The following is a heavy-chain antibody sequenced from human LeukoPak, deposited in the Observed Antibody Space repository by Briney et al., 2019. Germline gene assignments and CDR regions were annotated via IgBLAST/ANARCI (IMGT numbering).Heavy chain of an antibody. CDR3: ATGRAVDYFES. D-gene: IGHD6-19*01. CDR1: GFTFRNYG. V-gene: IGHV3-33*01. Sequence: PGRSLRLSCAASGFTFRNYGMHWARQAPGKGLEWVAVIWYDGSNKYYVDSVKGRFTMSRDNSKNTLYLQMNSLRVEDTAVYYCATGRAVDYFESWGQGTLVTVS. CDR2: IWYDGSNK. J-gene: IGHJ4*02.